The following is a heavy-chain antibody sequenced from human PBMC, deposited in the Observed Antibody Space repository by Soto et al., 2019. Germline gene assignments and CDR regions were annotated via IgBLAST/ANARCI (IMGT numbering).Heavy chain of an antibody. CDR3: ASRRGSGWYYFDY. D-gene: IGHD6-19*01. J-gene: IGHJ4*02. V-gene: IGHV4-59*01. Sequence: PSETLSLTCTVSGGSISSYYWSWIRQPPGKGLEWIGYTYYSGSTNYNPSLKSRVTISVDTSKNQFSLKLSSVTAADTAVYYCASRRGSGWYYFDYWGQGTLVTVSS. CDR2: TYYSGST. CDR1: GGSISSYY.